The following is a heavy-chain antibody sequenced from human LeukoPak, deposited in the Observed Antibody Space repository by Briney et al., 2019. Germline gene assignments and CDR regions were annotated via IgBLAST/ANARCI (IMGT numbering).Heavy chain of an antibody. D-gene: IGHD3-10*01. Sequence: GGSLRLSCAASGFTFSSYAMHWVRQAPGKGLEWVAVISYDGSNKYYADSVKGRFTISRDNSKNTLYLQTNSLRAEDTAVYYCARGGYYYGSGSYYIYGMDVWGKGTTVTVSS. J-gene: IGHJ6*04. CDR2: ISYDGSNK. CDR3: ARGGYYYGSGSYYIYGMDV. V-gene: IGHV3-30*04. CDR1: GFTFSSYA.